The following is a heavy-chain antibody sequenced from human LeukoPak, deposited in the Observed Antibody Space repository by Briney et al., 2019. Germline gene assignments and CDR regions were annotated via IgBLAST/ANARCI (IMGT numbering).Heavy chain of an antibody. CDR1: GFTFSSYG. Sequence: GGSLRLSCAASGFTFSSYGMHWVRQAPGKGLEWVAVIWFDGSNKYYADSVKGRFTISRDNSKNTLYPQMSSLRAEDTAVYYCARSSSLPQDFDYWGQGTLVTGSS. CDR2: IWFDGSNK. V-gene: IGHV3-33*01. J-gene: IGHJ4*02. D-gene: IGHD6-13*01. CDR3: ARSSSLPQDFDY.